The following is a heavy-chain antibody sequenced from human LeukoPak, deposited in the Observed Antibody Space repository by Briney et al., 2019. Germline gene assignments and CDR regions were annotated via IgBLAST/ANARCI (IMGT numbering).Heavy chain of an antibody. J-gene: IGHJ3*02. CDR1: GYTFTGYY. CDR3: AIGITMIVVVSSDAFDI. V-gene: IGHV1-2*02. CDR2: INPNSGGT. D-gene: IGHD3-22*01. Sequence: ASVKVSCKASGYTFTGYYMHWVRQAPGQGLEWMGWINPNSGGTNYAQKFQGRVTMTRDTSISTAYMELSRLRSDDTAVYYCAIGITMIVVVSSDAFDIWGQGTMVTVSS.